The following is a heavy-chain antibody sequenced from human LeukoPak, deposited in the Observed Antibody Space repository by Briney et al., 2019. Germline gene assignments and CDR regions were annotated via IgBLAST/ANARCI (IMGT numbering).Heavy chain of an antibody. D-gene: IGHD1-1*01. Sequence: GGSLSLSCAAAGVTFNNFVMSWLRQAGGQGLEWVSSISGDGGGTYYNDSVKGRFTTSRDNCNTTAYLQMNSLRADDTAIYYCAKGQELDDGVFDSWGQGTMVTVSS. V-gene: IGHV3-23*01. CDR1: GVTFNNFV. J-gene: IGHJ4*02. CDR3: AKGQELDDGVFDS. CDR2: ISGDGGGT.